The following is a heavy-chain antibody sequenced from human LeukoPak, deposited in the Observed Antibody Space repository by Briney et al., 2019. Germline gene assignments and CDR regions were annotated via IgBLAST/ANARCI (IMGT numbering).Heavy chain of an antibody. D-gene: IGHD7-27*01. CDR3: ARDLAWGAFDY. CDR1: GFTFSSYE. CDR2: VSPPGGGT. Sequence: GGSLRLSCAASGFTFSSYEMNWVRLAPGKGLEWVSGVSPPGGGTYYADSVKGRFTISRDDSRNTLPLQMNSLRVEDTAVYYCARDLAWGAFDYWGQGILVAVSS. J-gene: IGHJ4*02. V-gene: IGHV3-23*01.